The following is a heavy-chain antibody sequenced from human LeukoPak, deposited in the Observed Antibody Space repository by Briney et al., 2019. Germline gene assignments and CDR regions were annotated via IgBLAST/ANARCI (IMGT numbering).Heavy chain of an antibody. D-gene: IGHD1-1*01. CDR1: GFTFSSYA. CDR3: AKGTGTTRYYYMDV. V-gene: IGHV3-23*01. CDR2: ISGSGGST. J-gene: IGHJ6*03. Sequence: GGSLRLSCAASGFTFSSYAMSWVRQAAGNGLEWVSGISGSGGSTYYADSVKGRFTISRDNSKNTLYLQMNSLRAEDTAVYYCAKGTGTTRYYYMDVWGKGTTVTVSS.